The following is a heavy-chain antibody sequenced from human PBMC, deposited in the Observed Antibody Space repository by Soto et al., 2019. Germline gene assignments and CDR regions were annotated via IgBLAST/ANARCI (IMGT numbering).Heavy chain of an antibody. CDR3: SKNGTTWFAS. CDR1: GYXFHNSG. Sequence: ASVKVSCKTSGYXFHNSGISWVRQAPGQGLEWMGWISVFNGYAHSAQKFQGRVIMTADTFTSTAYMELRGLRSDDTAMYYCSKNGTTWFASWGQGTPVTVSS. J-gene: IGHJ5*01. V-gene: IGHV1-18*01. CDR2: ISVFNGYA. D-gene: IGHD1-1*01.